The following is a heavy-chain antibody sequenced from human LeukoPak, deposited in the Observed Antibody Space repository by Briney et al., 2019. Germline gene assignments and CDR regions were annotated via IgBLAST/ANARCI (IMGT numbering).Heavy chain of an antibody. J-gene: IGHJ3*02. V-gene: IGHV4-61*08. CDR1: GGSIISDDYY. Sequence: SQTLSLTCTVSGGSIISDDYYWSWIRQPPGKGLEWIGYIYYSGSTNYNPSLKSRVTISVDTSKNQFSLKLSSVTAADTAVYYCARDLASSSWSDAFDIWGQGTMVTVSS. CDR2: IYYSGST. D-gene: IGHD6-13*01. CDR3: ARDLASSSWSDAFDI.